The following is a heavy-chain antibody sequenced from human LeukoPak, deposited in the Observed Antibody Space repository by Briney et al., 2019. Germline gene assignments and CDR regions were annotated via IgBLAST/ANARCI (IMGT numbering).Heavy chain of an antibody. V-gene: IGHV4-59*01. Sequence: PSETLSLTCTVSCASISSYYWSWIRQPPGKGLEWIGYIYYSGSTNYNPSLKSRVTISVDTSKNQFSLKLSSVTAADTAVYYCARGIRGYSYGSLYYWGQGTLVTVSS. CDR1: CASISSYY. J-gene: IGHJ4*02. D-gene: IGHD5-18*01. CDR3: ARGIRGYSYGSLYY. CDR2: IYYSGST.